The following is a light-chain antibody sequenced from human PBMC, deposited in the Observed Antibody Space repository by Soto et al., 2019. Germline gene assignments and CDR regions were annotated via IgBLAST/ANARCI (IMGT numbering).Light chain of an antibody. V-gene: IGKV3-20*01. CDR2: GAS. J-gene: IGKJ5*01. CDR1: QSVSSSY. Sequence: EIVLTQSPGTLSLSRGERATLSCRASQSVSSSYLAWYQQKPGQAPRLLIYGASSRATGIPDRFSGSGSGTDFTLTISRLEPEDFAVYYCQQYGSSPQSLGQGTRLEIK. CDR3: QQYGSSPQS.